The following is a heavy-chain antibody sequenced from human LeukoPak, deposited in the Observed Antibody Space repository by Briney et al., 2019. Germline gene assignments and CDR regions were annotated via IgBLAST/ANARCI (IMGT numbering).Heavy chain of an antibody. V-gene: IGHV4-59*08. CDR3: GRGYSYGIDYYFDF. Sequence: SETLSLTCTVSGGSISSYYWSWIRQPPGRGLEWIGYIYYSGGTNYSPSLKSRVTISVDTSKNQFSLKLSSVTAADTAVYYCGRGYSYGIDYYFDFWGQGTLVTVSS. J-gene: IGHJ4*02. D-gene: IGHD5-18*01. CDR2: IYYSGGT. CDR1: GGSISSYY.